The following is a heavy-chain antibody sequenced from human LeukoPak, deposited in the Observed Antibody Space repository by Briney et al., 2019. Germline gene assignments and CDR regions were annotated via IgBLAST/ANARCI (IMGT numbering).Heavy chain of an antibody. D-gene: IGHD6-19*01. CDR1: GYTFTSYD. V-gene: IGHV1-8*01. CDR2: MNPNSGNT. J-gene: IGHJ5*02. CDR3: ATLSGGSGWYNGFDP. Sequence: GASVKVSCKASGYTFTSYDINWVRQATGQGLEWMGWMNPNSGNTGYAQKFQGRVTMTRNTSISTAYMELSSLRSEDTVVYYCATLSGGSGWYNGFDPWGQGTLVTVSS.